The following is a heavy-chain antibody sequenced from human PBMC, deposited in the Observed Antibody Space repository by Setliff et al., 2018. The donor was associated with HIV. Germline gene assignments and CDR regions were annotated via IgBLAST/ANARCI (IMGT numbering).Heavy chain of an antibody. J-gene: IGHJ6*01. D-gene: IGHD3-10*01. CDR1: GASISSHY. V-gene: IGHV4-4*08. Sequence: SETLSLTCTVSGASISSHYWSWIRQSPGKELEWIGYVYSTGSTNYNPSLQSRVSISIDTSKNQFSLKLSSVTAADTAVYYCARDNSYYYGSGSHYWYGMDVWGQGTTVTVSS. CDR2: VYSTGST. CDR3: ARDNSYYYGSGSHYWYGMDV.